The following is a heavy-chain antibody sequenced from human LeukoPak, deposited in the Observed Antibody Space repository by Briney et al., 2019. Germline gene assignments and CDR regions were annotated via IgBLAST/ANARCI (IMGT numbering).Heavy chain of an antibody. Sequence: PGGSLRLSCAASGFTFSSYVMHWVCQAPGKGLEWVAVISYDGSNEYYADSVKGRFTISRDNSKNTLYLQMNSLRAADTAVYYCAKDTKWQLNASYIDYWGQGTLVTVSS. V-gene: IGHV3-30*04. CDR3: AKDTKWQLNASYIDY. CDR2: ISYDGSNE. CDR1: GFTFSSYV. J-gene: IGHJ4*02. D-gene: IGHD5-12*01.